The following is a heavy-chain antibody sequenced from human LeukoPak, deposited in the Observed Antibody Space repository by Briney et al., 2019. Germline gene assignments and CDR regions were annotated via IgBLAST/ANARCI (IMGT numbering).Heavy chain of an antibody. Sequence: PGGSLRLSCAASGFTVSSNYMSWVRQAPGKGLEWVSVIYSGGSTYYSDSVKGRFTISRDNSKNTVYLQMNSLRAEDTAVYYCTRDGYYDSSVADAFDIWGQGTMVTVSS. CDR3: TRDGYYDSSVADAFDI. CDR2: IYSGGST. J-gene: IGHJ3*02. V-gene: IGHV3-53*01. CDR1: GFTVSSNY. D-gene: IGHD3-22*01.